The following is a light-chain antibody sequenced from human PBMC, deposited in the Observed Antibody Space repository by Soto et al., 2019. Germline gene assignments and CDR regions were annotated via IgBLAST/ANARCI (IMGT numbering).Light chain of an antibody. CDR1: SSDVGGYNY. CDR2: DVS. Sequence: ALTQPRSVSGSPGQSVTISCTGTSSDVGGYNYVSWYQQHPGKAPKLMIYDVSKRPSGVPDRFSGSKSGNTASLAISGLQAEDEADYCCCSYAGSYTLYVFGTGTKVTVL. V-gene: IGLV2-11*01. J-gene: IGLJ1*01. CDR3: CSYAGSYTLYV.